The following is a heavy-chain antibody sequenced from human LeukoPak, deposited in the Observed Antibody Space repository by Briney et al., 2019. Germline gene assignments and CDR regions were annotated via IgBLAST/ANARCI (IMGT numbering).Heavy chain of an antibody. CDR3: ARHIPEYSSSLGY. Sequence: GGSLRLSCAASGFTVSNNYMSWVRQAPGKALEWVSVVYSAGSTYYADSVKGRFTISRDNSKNTLYLQMNSLRAEDTAVYYCARHIPEYSSSLGYWGQGTLVTVSS. V-gene: IGHV3-53*01. J-gene: IGHJ4*02. D-gene: IGHD6-13*01. CDR1: GFTVSNNY. CDR2: VYSAGST.